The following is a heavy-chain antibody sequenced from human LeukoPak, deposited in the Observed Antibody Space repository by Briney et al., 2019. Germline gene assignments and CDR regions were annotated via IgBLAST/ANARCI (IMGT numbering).Heavy chain of an antibody. Sequence: GGSLRLSCAASGFTFSSYWMSWVRQAPGKGLEWVANIKQDGSEKYYVDSVKGRFTISRDNAKNSLYLQMNSLRAEDTAVYYCAREGSSWNTIIQYCFDCWGQGTLVTVSS. CDR3: AREGSSWNTIIQYCFDC. CDR1: GFTFSSYW. J-gene: IGHJ4*02. D-gene: IGHD6-13*01. CDR2: IKQDGSEK. V-gene: IGHV3-7*01.